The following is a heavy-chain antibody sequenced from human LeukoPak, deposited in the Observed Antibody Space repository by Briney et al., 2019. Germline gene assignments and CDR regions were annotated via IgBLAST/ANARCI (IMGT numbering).Heavy chain of an antibody. J-gene: IGHJ4*02. Sequence: SETLSLTCTVSGGSISSYYWSWIRQPPGKGLEWIGSIYHSGSTNYNPSLKSRSTISVDTSKNQFSPKLSSVTDADTAVYYCARPIKYDILTGWDFWGQGTLVTVSS. CDR3: ARPIKYDILTGWDF. CDR1: GGSISSYY. V-gene: IGHV4-59*12. CDR2: IYHSGST. D-gene: IGHD3-9*01.